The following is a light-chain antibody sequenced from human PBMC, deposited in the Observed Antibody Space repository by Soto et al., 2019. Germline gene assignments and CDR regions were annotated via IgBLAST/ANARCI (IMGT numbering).Light chain of an antibody. Sequence: QSVLTQPASVSGSPGQSITISCTGTSSDVRPYNSVCWYQQHPGKVPKLLIYEVTNRPAGVSSRFSGSKSGNTASLNIAGFQGEDEADYYGSSYVSGITVVFGGGTKLTVL. CDR3: SSYVSGITVV. V-gene: IGLV2-14*01. J-gene: IGLJ3*02. CDR1: SSDVRPYNS. CDR2: EVT.